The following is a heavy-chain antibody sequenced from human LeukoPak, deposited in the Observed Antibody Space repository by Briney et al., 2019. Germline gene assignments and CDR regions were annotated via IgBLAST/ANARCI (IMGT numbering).Heavy chain of an antibody. J-gene: IGHJ2*01. D-gene: IGHD5-12*01. V-gene: IGHV3-30*02. Sequence: GGSLRLSCAASGFTFSAYGMHWVRQAPGKGLEWVAFIRSDGSTKFNADSMKGRLTVSRDNSKNTLYLQMNSLRAEDTALYYCAKDEKRLDNWYFALWGRGTLVTVSS. CDR1: GFTFSAYG. CDR3: AKDEKRLDNWYFAL. CDR2: IRSDGSTK.